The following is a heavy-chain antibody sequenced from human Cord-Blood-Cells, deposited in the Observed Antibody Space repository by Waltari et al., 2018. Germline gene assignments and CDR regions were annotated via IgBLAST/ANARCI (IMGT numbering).Heavy chain of an antibody. J-gene: IGHJ4*02. CDR3: ATEVYGDYEDYLDY. V-gene: IGHV1-24*01. D-gene: IGHD4-17*01. CDR1: GYTLTDLS. Sequence: QVQLVQSGAEVKKPGASVKVSCKVSGYTLTDLSMHWVRQAPGKGLEWMGGFDPEDGGTVYAQTFQGRVTMTEDTSTDTAYMELSSLRYEDTAVYYCATEVYGDYEDYLDYWGQGTLVTVSS. CDR2: FDPEDGGT.